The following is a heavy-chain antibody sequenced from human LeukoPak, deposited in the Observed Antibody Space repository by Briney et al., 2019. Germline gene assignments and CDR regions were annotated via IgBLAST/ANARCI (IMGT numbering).Heavy chain of an antibody. CDR2: IYDSENT. J-gene: IGHJ4*02. D-gene: IGHD3-10*01. V-gene: IGHV4-4*08. Sequence: SETLYLTCSVSGGSVNNYYWSWIRLSPGKGLERIANIYDSENTDYNPSLKSRVTISLDTSQNEVSLNLSSVTAADTAVYYCAGPMIRGILLRKWGPGTQVIVSS. CDR3: AGPMIRGILLRK. CDR1: GGSVNNYY.